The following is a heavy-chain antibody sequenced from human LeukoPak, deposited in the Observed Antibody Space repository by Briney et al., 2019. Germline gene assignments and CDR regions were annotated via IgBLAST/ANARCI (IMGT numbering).Heavy chain of an antibody. CDR3: ARLSNWFDP. CDR1: GYSFTTYW. Sequence: GESLKISCKASGYSFTTYWIGWVRQMPGKGLEWMGIIYPNDFDTRYSPSFQDHVTISVDRSISTAYLQWSSLKASDTAMYYCARLSNWFDPWGQGTLVTVSS. CDR2: IYPNDFDT. V-gene: IGHV5-51*01. J-gene: IGHJ5*02.